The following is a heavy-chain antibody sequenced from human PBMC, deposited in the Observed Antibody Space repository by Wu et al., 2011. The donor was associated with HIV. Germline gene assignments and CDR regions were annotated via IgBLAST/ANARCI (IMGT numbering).Heavy chain of an antibody. Sequence: QVQLVQSGAEVKKPGASVKVSCKASGYTFSNYGIHWVRQAPGQGLEWMGRIIPIFGTANYAQKFQGRVTITADESTSTAYMELSSLRSEDTAVYYCARDSRHSSGWEYWFDPWGQGTLGHRLL. CDR1: GYTFSNYG. CDR2: IIPIFGTA. J-gene: IGHJ5*02. CDR3: ARDSRHSSGWEYWFDP. D-gene: IGHD6-19*01. V-gene: IGHV1-69*18.